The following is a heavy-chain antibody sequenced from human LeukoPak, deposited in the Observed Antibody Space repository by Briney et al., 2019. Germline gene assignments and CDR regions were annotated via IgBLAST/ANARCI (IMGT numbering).Heavy chain of an antibody. V-gene: IGHV3-74*01. CDR3: ARGEGQHIVVVTAAADFDY. Sequence: GGSLRLSCAASGFTFSSYWMHWVRQAPGKGLVWVSRINSDGSSTSYADSVKGRFTISRDNAKNTLYLQMNSLRAEDTAVYYCARGEGQHIVVVTAAADFDYWGQGTLVTVSS. CDR2: INSDGSST. D-gene: IGHD2-21*02. CDR1: GFTFSSYW. J-gene: IGHJ4*02.